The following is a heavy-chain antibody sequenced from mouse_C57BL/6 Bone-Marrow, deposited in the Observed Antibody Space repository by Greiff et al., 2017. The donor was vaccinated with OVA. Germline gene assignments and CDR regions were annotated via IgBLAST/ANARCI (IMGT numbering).Heavy chain of an antibody. Sequence: EVQLQQSGAELVRPGASVKLSCTASGFNIKDDYMHWVKQRPEQGLEWIGWIDPENGDTEYASKFQGKATITADTSSNTAYLQLSSLTSEDTAVYYCTTPIYYVYGGFAYWGQGTLVTVSA. V-gene: IGHV14-4*01. J-gene: IGHJ3*01. D-gene: IGHD1-2*01. CDR3: TTPIYYVYGGFAY. CDR1: GFNIKDDY. CDR2: IDPENGDT.